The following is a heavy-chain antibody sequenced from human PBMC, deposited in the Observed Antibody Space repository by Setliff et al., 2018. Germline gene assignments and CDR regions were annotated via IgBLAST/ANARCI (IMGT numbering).Heavy chain of an antibody. CDR2: MFTNGMT. CDR1: GGSINSGRHY. V-gene: IGHV4-61*02. J-gene: IGHJ6*02. CDR3: ARGSTMIQGVRLYYHGLDV. Sequence: SETLSLTCTVSGGSINSGRHYWSWVRQPAGKGLEWIGRMFTNGMTNYNPSLRSRVTISIDTSRNQFSLKLSSVTAADTAVYYCARGSTMIQGVRLYYHGLDVWAQGTTVTVS. D-gene: IGHD3-10*01.